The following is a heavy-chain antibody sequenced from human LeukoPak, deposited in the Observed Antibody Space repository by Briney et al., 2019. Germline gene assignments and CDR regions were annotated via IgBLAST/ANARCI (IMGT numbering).Heavy chain of an antibody. CDR2: IYTSGST. J-gene: IGHJ4*02. V-gene: IGHV4-4*07. Sequence: PSETLSLTCTVSGGSISTYYWTWIRQPTGKGLEWIGRIYTSGSTKNNPPLKSRVTMSVDTSKNQFSLHLSSVTAADTAMYYCARGFYSGDSCYSYDYWGQGTLVTVSS. D-gene: IGHD2-15*01. CDR1: GGSISTYY. CDR3: ARGFYSGDSCYSYDY.